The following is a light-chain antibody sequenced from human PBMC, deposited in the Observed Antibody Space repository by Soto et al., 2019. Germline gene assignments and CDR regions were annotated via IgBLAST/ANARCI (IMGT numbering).Light chain of an antibody. V-gene: IGKV3-15*01. Sequence: EIVMTQSPPTLSVSPGERATLSCSTSQSVISNAAWYQHNPGQSSMLLMNGSTTRATGIPSRFSGSGSETEFTLTSSSLQSEDFEVYYCQQYNNGPRTFGQGTKVDIK. CDR3: QQYNNGPRT. CDR2: GST. J-gene: IGKJ1*01. CDR1: QSVISN.